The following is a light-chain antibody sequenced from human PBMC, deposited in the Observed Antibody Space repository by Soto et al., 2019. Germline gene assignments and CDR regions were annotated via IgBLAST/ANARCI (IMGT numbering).Light chain of an antibody. CDR2: GEY. Sequence: EIVLTQSPGTMSLSPGERSTLSCRDIQSVSSSYLAWYQQKPGQDNRLIIYGEYSRATGIPDRFSGSGSGTDFTLTMRRLEPEDVAGYGRERYGSSVLPLGGGTKVDIK. CDR3: ERYGSSVLP. J-gene: IGKJ4*01. CDR1: QSVSSSY. V-gene: IGKV3-20*01.